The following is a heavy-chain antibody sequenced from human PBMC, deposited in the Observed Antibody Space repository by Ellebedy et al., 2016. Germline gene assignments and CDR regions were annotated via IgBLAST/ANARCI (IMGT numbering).Heavy chain of an antibody. CDR1: GFTFSSYG. CDR2: ISYDGSNK. Sequence: GESLKISXAASGFTFSSYGMHWVRQAPGKGLEWVAVISYDGSNKYYADSVKGRFTISRDNSKNTLYLQMNSLRAEDTAVYYCAKDDGGMLRNYYYYGMDVWGQGTTVTVSS. J-gene: IGHJ6*02. CDR3: AKDDGGMLRNYYYYGMDV. D-gene: IGHD3-16*01. V-gene: IGHV3-30*18.